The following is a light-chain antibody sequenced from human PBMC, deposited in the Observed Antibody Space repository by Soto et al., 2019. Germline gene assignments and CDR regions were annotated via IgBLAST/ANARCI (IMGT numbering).Light chain of an antibody. J-gene: IGKJ1*01. CDR3: QQYTSCPWT. CDR1: QSVSTSY. CDR2: VAS. V-gene: IGKV3-20*01. Sequence: EIVLKQSPRTLSLSPGERATLSCRASQSVSTSYLAWYQQKPGQAPRLLIYVASRRATGIPARFSGSGSGADFTLTISRLEPEDFAVYYCQQYTSCPWTFGEGTEVEI.